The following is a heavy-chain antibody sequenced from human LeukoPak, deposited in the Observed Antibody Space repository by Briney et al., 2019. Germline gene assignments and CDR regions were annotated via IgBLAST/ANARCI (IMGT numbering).Heavy chain of an antibody. Sequence: SETLSLTCTVSGGSISSGGYYWSWIRQPPGKGLEGIGYICHSGSTYYNPSLKSRVTISVDRSKNQFSLKLSSVTAADTAVYYCARHDILTGYSLDYWGQGTLVTVSS. CDR2: ICHSGST. D-gene: IGHD3-9*01. CDR3: ARHDILTGYSLDY. V-gene: IGHV4-30-2*01. CDR1: GGSISSGGYY. J-gene: IGHJ4*02.